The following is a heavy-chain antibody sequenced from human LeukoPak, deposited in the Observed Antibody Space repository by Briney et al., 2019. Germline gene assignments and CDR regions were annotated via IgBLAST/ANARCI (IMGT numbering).Heavy chain of an antibody. V-gene: IGHV1-46*01. Sequence: ASVKVSCKASGYTFTSYYMHWVRQAPGQGLEWMGIINPSGGSTSYAQKFQGRVTMTRDTSTSTVYMELSSLRSEDTAVYYCARDLTGFGLSGAFDIWGQGTMDTVSS. CDR3: ARDLTGFGLSGAFDI. CDR1: GYTFTSYY. CDR2: INPSGGST. J-gene: IGHJ3*02. D-gene: IGHD1-14*01.